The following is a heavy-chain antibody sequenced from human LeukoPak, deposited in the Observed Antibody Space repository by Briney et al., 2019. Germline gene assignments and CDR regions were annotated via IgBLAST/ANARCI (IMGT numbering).Heavy chain of an antibody. CDR1: GDSVSTNSAA. CDR2: TYYRSKWSH. Sequence: SQTLSLTCAISGDSVSTNSAAWNWIRQSPSRGLEWLGRTYYRSKWSHDYAPSVQSRITINPDTSKNQFSLHLNSVTPEDTAVYYCARGRFVHSSGFKYFQHWGQGTLVTVSS. CDR3: ARGRFVHSSGFKYFQH. J-gene: IGHJ1*01. D-gene: IGHD3-22*01. V-gene: IGHV6-1*01.